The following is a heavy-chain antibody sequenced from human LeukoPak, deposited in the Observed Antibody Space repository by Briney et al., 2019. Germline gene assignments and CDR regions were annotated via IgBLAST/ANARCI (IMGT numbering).Heavy chain of an antibody. J-gene: IGHJ4*02. CDR2: KNPNSGNS. CDR1: GYTFTNYD. CDR3: AREDLDY. D-gene: IGHD2-15*01. V-gene: IGHV1-8*01. Sequence: ASVKVSCKASGYTFTNYDINWVRQAPGQGLEGMGYKNPNSGNSAYAQKFQGIVTITTDASITTAYKELSGLRSEDTALYHCAREDLDYWGQGTLVTVSS.